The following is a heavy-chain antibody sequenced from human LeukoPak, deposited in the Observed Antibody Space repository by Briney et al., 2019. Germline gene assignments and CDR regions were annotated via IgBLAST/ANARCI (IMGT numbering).Heavy chain of an antibody. CDR2: IRYDGSNK. Sequence: GGSLRLSCAASGFTFSSYGMHWVRQAPGKGLEWVAFIRYDGSNKYYADSVKGRFTISRDNSKNTLYLQMNSLRAEDTAVYYCAKDPALSIAVAGNSDYWAREPWSPSPQ. V-gene: IGHV3-30*02. CDR3: AKDPALSIAVAGNSDY. D-gene: IGHD6-19*01. J-gene: IGHJ4*02. CDR1: GFTFSSYG.